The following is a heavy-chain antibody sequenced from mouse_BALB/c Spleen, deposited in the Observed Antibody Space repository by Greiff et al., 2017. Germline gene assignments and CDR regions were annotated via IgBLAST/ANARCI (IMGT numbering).Heavy chain of an antibody. V-gene: IGHV5-4*02. CDR1: GFTFSDYY. J-gene: IGHJ1*01. CDR2: ISDGGSYT. Sequence: EVKLMESGGGLVKPGGSLKLSCAASGFTFSDYYMYWVRQTPEKRLEWVATISDGGSYTYYPDSVKGRFTISRDNAKNNLYLQMSSLKSEDTAMYYCARDGYYGSSYGYFDVWGAGTTVTVSS. D-gene: IGHD1-1*01. CDR3: ARDGYYGSSYGYFDV.